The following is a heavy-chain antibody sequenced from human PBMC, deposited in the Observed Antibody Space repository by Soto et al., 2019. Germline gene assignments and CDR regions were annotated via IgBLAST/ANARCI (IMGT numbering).Heavy chain of an antibody. J-gene: IGHJ4*02. Sequence: SETLSLTCAVSGGSISSGGYSWSWIRQPPGKGLEWIGYMYHSATTSYNPSLKSRVTISVDTSKNQFSLKLTSVTAADTAMYYCARDDSERPATYWGQGTLVTVSS. D-gene: IGHD3-10*01. CDR1: GGSISSGGYS. CDR3: ARDDSERPATY. V-gene: IGHV4-30-2*01. CDR2: MYHSATT.